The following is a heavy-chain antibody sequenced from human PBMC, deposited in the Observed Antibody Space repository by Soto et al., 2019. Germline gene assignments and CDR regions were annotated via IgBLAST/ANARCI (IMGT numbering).Heavy chain of an antibody. Sequence: ETLSLTCTVSGGSISSYYWSWIRQPPGKGLEWIGYIYYSGSTNYNPSLKSRVTISVDTSKNQFSLKLSSVTAADTAVYYCARPTYYYDSSGPPGYWGQGTLVTVSS. CDR3: ARPTYYYDSSGPPGY. D-gene: IGHD3-22*01. CDR1: GGSISSYY. V-gene: IGHV4-59*01. J-gene: IGHJ4*02. CDR2: IYYSGST.